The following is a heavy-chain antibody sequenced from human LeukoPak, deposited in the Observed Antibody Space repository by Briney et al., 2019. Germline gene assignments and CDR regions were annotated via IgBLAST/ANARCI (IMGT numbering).Heavy chain of an antibody. J-gene: IGHJ6*03. Sequence: GGSLRLSCATSGFTFSSHDMNWGRQAPGKGLEWVSSITGNSKSIDYADSVKGRFAISRDNAKNSLFLQMDSLRVEDTAVYYCVREGSGSTHYMDVWGKGTTVTVSS. V-gene: IGHV3-21*01. D-gene: IGHD3-10*01. CDR1: GFTFSSHD. CDR2: ITGNSKSI. CDR3: VREGSGSTHYMDV.